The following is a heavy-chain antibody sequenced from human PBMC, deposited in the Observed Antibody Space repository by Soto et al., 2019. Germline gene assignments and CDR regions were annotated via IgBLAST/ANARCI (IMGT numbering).Heavy chain of an antibody. CDR1: GCTVTNYG. CDR2: ITGSTGDT. Sequence: ASVKVSCTASGCTVTNYGISWVRQAPGQGFEWMGWITGSTGDTNYAQKFQDRLAMTTDTSADTAYMELRSLRGDDTAVYYCARDKVGTAADFWGQVTLVTVSS. CDR3: ARDKVGTAADF. J-gene: IGHJ4*02. V-gene: IGHV1-18*01. D-gene: IGHD2-15*01.